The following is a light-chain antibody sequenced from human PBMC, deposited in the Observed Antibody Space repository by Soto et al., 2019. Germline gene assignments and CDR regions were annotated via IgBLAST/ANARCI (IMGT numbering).Light chain of an antibody. Sequence: DIQMTQSPSTLSASVGDRVTITCRASQSISTWLAWYQQKPGKAPKVLIYKASTLESGVPSRFSGTGSGTEFALSSSSLQPDDFAYYYGRQDNSPGAVGLGTKVEMK. CDR1: QSISTW. J-gene: IGKJ1*01. V-gene: IGKV1-5*03. CDR2: KAS. CDR3: RQDNSPGA.